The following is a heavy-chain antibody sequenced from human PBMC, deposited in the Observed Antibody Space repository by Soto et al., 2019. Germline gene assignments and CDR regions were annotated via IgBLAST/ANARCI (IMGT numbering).Heavy chain of an antibody. CDR1: GYNFASYW. V-gene: IGHV5-10-1*01. D-gene: IGHD6-19*01. J-gene: IGHJ4*02. CDR2: IDPSASYT. CDR3: ARQGTSGWYGDY. Sequence: EVQLVQSGAEVKKPGESLRISCKGSGYNFASYWISWVRQMPGKGLEWMGKIDPSASYTNYSPSFEGHITISTDKSISTAYLQWSSLQASDTAMYYCARQGTSGWYGDYWGQGTLVTVSS.